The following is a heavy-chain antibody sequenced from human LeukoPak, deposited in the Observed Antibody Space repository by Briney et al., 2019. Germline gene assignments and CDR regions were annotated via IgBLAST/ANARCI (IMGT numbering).Heavy chain of an antibody. Sequence: GSLRLSCAASGFTFSSYGMSWVRQAPGKGLEWLGSFDYSGSTYYKPSLKSRVTISVDTSKNQFSLKLSSVTAADTAVYYCARLVVSTWYHEVLLGRDYWGQGTLVTVSS. D-gene: IGHD6-13*01. CDR2: FDYSGST. CDR1: GFTFSSYG. V-gene: IGHV4-39*01. J-gene: IGHJ4*02. CDR3: ARLVVSTWYHEVLLGRDY.